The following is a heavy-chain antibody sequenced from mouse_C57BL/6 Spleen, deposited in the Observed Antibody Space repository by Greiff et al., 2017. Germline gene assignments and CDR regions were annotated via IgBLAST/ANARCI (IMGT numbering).Heavy chain of an antibody. CDR1: GYTFTSYG. CDR2: IYPSDSET. CDR3: AREGVITTVVARDYFDY. D-gene: IGHD1-1*01. V-gene: IGHV1-61*01. J-gene: IGHJ2*01. Sequence: QVQLQQPGAELVRPGSSVKLSCKASGYTFTSYGMDWVKQRPGQGLEWIGNIYPSDSETHYNQKFKDKATLTVDKSSSTAYMQLSSLTSEDSAVYYCAREGVITTVVARDYFDYWGQGTTLTVSS.